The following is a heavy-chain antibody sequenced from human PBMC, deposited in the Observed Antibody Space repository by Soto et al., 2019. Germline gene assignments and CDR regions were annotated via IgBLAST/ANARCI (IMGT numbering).Heavy chain of an antibody. Sequence: GRVKVSCKASGYTFTSYDINWVRQATGQGLEWMGIINPSGGSTSYAQKFQGRVTMTRDTSTSTVYMELSSLRSEDTAVYYCARVLSSGYYDFDYWGQGTLVTVSS. V-gene: IGHV1-46*01. CDR3: ARVLSSGYYDFDY. CDR2: INPSGGST. J-gene: IGHJ4*02. D-gene: IGHD3-22*01. CDR1: GYTFTSYD.